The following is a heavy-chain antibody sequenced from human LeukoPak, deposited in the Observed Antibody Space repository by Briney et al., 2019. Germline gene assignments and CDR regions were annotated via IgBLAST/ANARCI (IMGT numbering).Heavy chain of an antibody. Sequence: SETLSLTCTVSGGSISSGGYYWSWIRQPPGKGLEWIGYIYHSGSTYYNPSLKSRVTISVDRSKNQFSLKLSSVTAADTAVYYCASSAGQQLVLDIFDYWGQGTLVTVSS. D-gene: IGHD6-13*01. J-gene: IGHJ4*02. V-gene: IGHV4-30-2*01. CDR2: IYHSGST. CDR1: GGSISSGGYY. CDR3: ASSAGQQLVLDIFDY.